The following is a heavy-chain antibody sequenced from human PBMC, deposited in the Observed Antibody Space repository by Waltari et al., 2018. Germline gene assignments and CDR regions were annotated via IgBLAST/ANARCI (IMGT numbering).Heavy chain of an antibody. V-gene: IGHV7-4-1*02. J-gene: IGHJ6*02. Sequence: QVQLAQSGSELKEPGASVKVSCRTSGYTFTDYTINWVRQAPGQGLEWMGWINTTNGHPTYVQGFTGLFVFSLDTSVSTTYLQITGLKAEDTAVYFCARALLGLTNRLDVWGQGTTVTISS. CDR2: INTTNGHP. CDR3: ARALLGLTNRLDV. CDR1: GYTFTDYT. D-gene: IGHD4-17*01.